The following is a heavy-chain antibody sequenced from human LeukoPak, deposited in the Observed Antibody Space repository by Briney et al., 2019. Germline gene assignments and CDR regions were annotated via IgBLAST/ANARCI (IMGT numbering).Heavy chain of an antibody. D-gene: IGHD3-10*01. CDR2: ISSSGSTI. CDR3: ARDLAPDYYGSRWFDP. J-gene: IGHJ5*02. V-gene: IGHV3-48*03. Sequence: TGGSLRLSCAASGFTFSSYEMNWVRQAPGKGLEWVSYISSSGSTIYYADSVKGRFTISRDNAKNSLYLQMNSLRAEDTAVYYCARDLAPDYYGSRWFDPWGQGTLVTVSS. CDR1: GFTFSSYE.